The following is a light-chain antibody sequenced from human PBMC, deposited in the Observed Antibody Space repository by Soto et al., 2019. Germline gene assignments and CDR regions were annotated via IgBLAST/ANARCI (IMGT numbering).Light chain of an antibody. CDR3: QQYYSTPFT. CDR1: QSISSY. J-gene: IGKJ3*01. CDR2: DTS. Sequence: ESVLTQSPATLSLSPGERATLSCRASQSISSYFAWYQQKPGQAPRLLIYDTSTRATGIPARFSSSGSGTDLTLTISSLEPEDVAVYYCQQYYSTPFTFGPGTKVDIK. V-gene: IGKV3-11*01.